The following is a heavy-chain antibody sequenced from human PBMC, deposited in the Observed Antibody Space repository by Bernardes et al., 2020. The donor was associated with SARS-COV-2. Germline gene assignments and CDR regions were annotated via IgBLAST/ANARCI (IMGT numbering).Heavy chain of an antibody. CDR2: IWYDGSNK. D-gene: IGHD1-1*01. Sequence: SLRLSCAASGFTFSSYGMHWVRQAPGKGLEWVAVIWYDGSNKYYADSVKGRFTISRDNSKNTLYLQMNSLRAEDTAVYYCARGYRDLYYYYGMDVWGQGTTVTVAS. CDR3: ARGYRDLYYYYGMDV. CDR1: GFTFSSYG. V-gene: IGHV3-33*01. J-gene: IGHJ6*02.